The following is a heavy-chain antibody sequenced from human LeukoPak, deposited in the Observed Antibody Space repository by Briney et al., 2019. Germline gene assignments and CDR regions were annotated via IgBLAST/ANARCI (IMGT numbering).Heavy chain of an antibody. J-gene: IGHJ5*02. V-gene: IGHV3-23*01. CDR2: ITGSGGST. Sequence: GGSLRLSCAASGFTFSTYVVNWVRQAPGKGLEWVSTITGSGGSTYYADSVKGRFTISRDNSKNTLYLQMSSLRVEDTAVYYCAKDIAGMFSNWFDPWGQGTLVTVSS. D-gene: IGHD3-10*02. CDR1: GFTFSTYV. CDR3: AKDIAGMFSNWFDP.